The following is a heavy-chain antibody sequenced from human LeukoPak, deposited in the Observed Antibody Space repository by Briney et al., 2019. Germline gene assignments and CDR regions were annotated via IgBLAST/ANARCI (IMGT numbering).Heavy chain of an antibody. D-gene: IGHD4-11*01. CDR3: ARMGYSNYEFAY. CDR1: GGSISSDY. Sequence: SETLSLTCTVSGGSISSDYWNWIRQPPGKGLEWVGSISDRGNTDYNPSLKSRVTISVDTSKNRFSLKLSSVTAADTAVYYCARMGYSNYEFAYWGQGTLVTVSS. V-gene: IGHV4-59*08. CDR2: ISDRGNT. J-gene: IGHJ4*02.